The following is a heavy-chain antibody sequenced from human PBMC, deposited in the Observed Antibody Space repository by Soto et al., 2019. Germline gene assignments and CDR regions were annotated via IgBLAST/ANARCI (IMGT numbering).Heavy chain of an antibody. Sequence: GGSLRLSCTASGFTFTNYAMHWLRQAPGKGLEWVAIVSYDGSHKFYADSVKGRFTISRDNSKNTLYLQLNSLRFEDTAVYYCAKDDFTDRGDDYFDYWGPGTLVTVSS. CDR2: VSYDGSHK. D-gene: IGHD2-21*02. V-gene: IGHV3-30-3*01. CDR1: GFTFTNYA. J-gene: IGHJ4*02. CDR3: AKDDFTDRGDDYFDY.